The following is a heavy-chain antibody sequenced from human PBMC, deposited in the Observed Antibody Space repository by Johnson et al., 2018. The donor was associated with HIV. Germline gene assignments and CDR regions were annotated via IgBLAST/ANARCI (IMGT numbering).Heavy chain of an antibody. CDR1: GFTFSNYA. D-gene: IGHD1-7*01. CDR2: ISYDGSNK. V-gene: IGHV3-30*04. CDR3: ARVEWELELLGAFDI. J-gene: IGHJ3*02. Sequence: QMLLVESGGGVVQPGRSLRLSCTASGFTFSNYAIHWVRQAPGKGLEWVTVISYDGSNKYYADSVKGRFTIYRDNSKNTLYLQMNSLRAEDTAVYYCARVEWELELLGAFDIWGQGTMVTVSS.